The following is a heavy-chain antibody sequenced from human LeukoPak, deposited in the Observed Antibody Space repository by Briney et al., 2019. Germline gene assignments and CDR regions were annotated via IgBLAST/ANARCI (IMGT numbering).Heavy chain of an antibody. CDR3: AKVYCSSTSCYEGWFDYYFDY. CDR2: ISSSGSTI. V-gene: IGHV3-48*03. J-gene: IGHJ4*02. CDR1: GFTFSSYE. D-gene: IGHD2-2*01. Sequence: GGSLRLSCAASGFTFSSYEMNWVRQAPGKGLEWVSYISSSGSTIYYADSVKGRFTISRDNAKNSLYLQMNSLRAEDTAVYYCAKVYCSSTSCYEGWFDYYFDYWGQGTLVTVSS.